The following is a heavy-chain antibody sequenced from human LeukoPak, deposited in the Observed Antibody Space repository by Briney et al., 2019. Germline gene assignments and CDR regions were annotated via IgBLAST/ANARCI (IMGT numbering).Heavy chain of an antibody. Sequence: AASVTVSCKVSGYTLTELSMHWVRQAPGKGLEWMGGFDPEDGETIYAQKFQGRVTMTEDTSTDTAYMELSSLRSEDTAVYYCASPLWFGEFRYGMDVWGQGTTVTVSS. CDR1: GYTLTELS. J-gene: IGHJ6*02. D-gene: IGHD3-10*01. CDR3: ASPLWFGEFRYGMDV. CDR2: FDPEDGET. V-gene: IGHV1-24*01.